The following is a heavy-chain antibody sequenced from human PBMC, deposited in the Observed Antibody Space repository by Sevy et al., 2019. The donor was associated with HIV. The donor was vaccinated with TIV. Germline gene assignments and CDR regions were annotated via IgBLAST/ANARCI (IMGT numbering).Heavy chain of an antibody. CDR1: GITFSYYS. CDR2: ISSSSSNI. CDR3: ARDRDGSGSSGGYGMDV. D-gene: IGHD3-10*01. V-gene: IGHV3-21*01. J-gene: IGHJ6*04. Sequence: GGSLRLSCVGSGITFSYYSMNWVRQAPGKGLEWVSSISSSSSNIYYADSVKGRFTISRDNAKKSLHLQMNSLRAEDTAVYYCARDRDGSGSSGGYGMDVWGKGTTVTVSS.